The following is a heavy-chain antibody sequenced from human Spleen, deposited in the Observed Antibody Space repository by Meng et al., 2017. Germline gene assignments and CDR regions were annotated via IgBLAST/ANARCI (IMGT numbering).Heavy chain of an antibody. J-gene: IGHJ5*02. Sequence: ASVKVSCKASGYTFTYYGLNWVRQAPGKGLEWMGRISTYNGNTNYAQILQGRVTMTTDTSAGTAYMELSSLRSEDTAVYYCARGTYYYDSSGPYPFNWFDPWGQGTLVTVSS. D-gene: IGHD3-22*01. CDR2: ISTYNGNT. V-gene: IGHV1-18*01. CDR1: GYTFTYYG. CDR3: ARGTYYYDSSGPYPFNWFDP.